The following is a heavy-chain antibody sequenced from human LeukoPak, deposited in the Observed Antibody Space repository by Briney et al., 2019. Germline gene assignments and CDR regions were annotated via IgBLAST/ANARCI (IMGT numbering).Heavy chain of an antibody. Sequence: ASVKVSCKASGGTFISNAINWVRQAPGQGLEWMGGIIPFYDTTNYAQKFQGRVTITADESTSTAYMELSSLRSEDTAIYYCARMEGYAYSDYWGQGTLVTVSS. V-gene: IGHV1-69*13. CDR3: ARMEGYAYSDY. J-gene: IGHJ4*02. D-gene: IGHD2-21*01. CDR2: IIPFYDTT. CDR1: GGTFISNA.